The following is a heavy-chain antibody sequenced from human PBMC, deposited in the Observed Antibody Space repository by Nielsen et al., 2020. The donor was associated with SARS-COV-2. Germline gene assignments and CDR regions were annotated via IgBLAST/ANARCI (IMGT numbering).Heavy chain of an antibody. CDR2: IYYSGST. CDR3: ARPGIVGATTHDAFDI. Sequence: SETLSLTCTVSGGSISSYYWGWIRQPPGKGLEWIGSIYYSGSTYYNPSLKSRVTISVDTSKNQFSLKLSSVTAADTAVYYCARPGIVGATTHDAFDIWGQGTMVTVSS. J-gene: IGHJ3*02. D-gene: IGHD1-26*01. V-gene: IGHV4-39*01. CDR1: GGSISSYY.